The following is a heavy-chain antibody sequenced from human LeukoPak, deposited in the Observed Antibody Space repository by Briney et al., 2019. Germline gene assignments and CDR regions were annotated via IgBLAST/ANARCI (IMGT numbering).Heavy chain of an antibody. J-gene: IGHJ3*02. CDR3: AKELRITIFGVVIPTAGAFDI. V-gene: IGHV3-30*18. CDR2: ISYDGSNK. CDR1: GFTFSSYG. Sequence: GGSLRLSCAASGFTFSSYGMHWVRQAPGKGLEWVAVISYDGSNKYYADSVKGRFTISRDNSKNTLYLQTNSLRAEDTAVYYCAKELRITIFGVVIPTAGAFDIWGQGTMVTVSS. D-gene: IGHD3-3*01.